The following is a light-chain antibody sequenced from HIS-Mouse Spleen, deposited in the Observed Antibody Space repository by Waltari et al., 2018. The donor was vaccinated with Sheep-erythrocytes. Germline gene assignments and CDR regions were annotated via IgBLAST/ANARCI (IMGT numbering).Light chain of an antibody. V-gene: IGLV2-11*01. J-gene: IGLJ3*02. Sequence: QSALTQPRSVSGSPGQSVTISCTGTSSDVGGYHYVSWYHQHPGKAPKLMIYDVSKRPSGVPDRFSGSKSGNTASLTISGLQAEDEADYYCCSYAGSYTFWVFGGGTKLTVL. CDR3: CSYAGSYTFWV. CDR1: SSDVGGYHY. CDR2: DVS.